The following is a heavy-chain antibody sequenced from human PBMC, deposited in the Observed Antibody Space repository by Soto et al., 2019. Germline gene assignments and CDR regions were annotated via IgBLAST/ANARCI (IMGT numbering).Heavy chain of an antibody. Sequence: PSETLSLTCTVSGGSISSYYWSWIRQPPGKGLEWIGYIYYSGSTNYNPSLKSRVTISVDTSKNQFSLKLSSVTAADTAVYYCARAPPTGSGYYYAWFDPWGRGTPVTVSS. CDR1: GGSISSYY. CDR2: IYYSGST. V-gene: IGHV4-59*01. D-gene: IGHD3-22*01. CDR3: ARAPPTGSGYYYAWFDP. J-gene: IGHJ5*02.